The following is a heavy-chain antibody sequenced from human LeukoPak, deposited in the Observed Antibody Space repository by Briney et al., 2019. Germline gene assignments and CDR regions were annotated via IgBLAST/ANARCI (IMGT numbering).Heavy chain of an antibody. CDR3: ASSPGTTRDAFDI. V-gene: IGHV3-48*04. Sequence: GESLRLSCAASGFSFSDYAMTYSMNWVRQAPGKGLEWVSYISSSGSTIYYADSVKGRFTISRDNAKNSLYLQMNSLRAEDTAVYYCASSPGTTRDAFDIWGQGTMVTVSS. CDR2: ISSSGSTI. CDR1: GFSFSDYAMTYS. D-gene: IGHD1-1*01. J-gene: IGHJ3*02.